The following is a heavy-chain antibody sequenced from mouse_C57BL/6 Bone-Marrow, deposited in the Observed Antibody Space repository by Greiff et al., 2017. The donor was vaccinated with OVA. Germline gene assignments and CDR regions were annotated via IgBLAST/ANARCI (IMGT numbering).Heavy chain of an antibody. Sequence: EVKLMESGGGLVKPGGSLKLSCAASGFTFSDYGMHWVRQAPEKGLEWVAYISSGSSTIYYADTVKGRFTISRDNAKNTLFLQMTSLRSEDTAMYYCARADYGSSSLDYWGQGTTLTVSS. CDR3: ARADYGSSSLDY. D-gene: IGHD1-1*01. CDR2: ISSGSSTI. V-gene: IGHV5-17*01. CDR1: GFTFSDYG. J-gene: IGHJ2*01.